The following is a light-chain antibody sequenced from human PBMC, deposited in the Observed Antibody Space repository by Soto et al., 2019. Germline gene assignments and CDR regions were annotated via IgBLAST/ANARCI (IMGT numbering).Light chain of an antibody. Sequence: EIVMTQSPATLSVSPGERATLSCRASQSVSSNLAWYQQKPGQAPRLLIYGSSTSATGIPARFSGSGSGTEFTLTISSLQSEDCAVYYCQQYNNWPPWTFGQGTKVDIK. J-gene: IGKJ1*01. V-gene: IGKV3-15*01. CDR2: GSS. CDR3: QQYNNWPPWT. CDR1: QSVSSN.